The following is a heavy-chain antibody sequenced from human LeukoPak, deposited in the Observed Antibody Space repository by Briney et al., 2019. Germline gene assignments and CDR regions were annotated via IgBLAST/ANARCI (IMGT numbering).Heavy chain of an antibody. Sequence: SVNVSCKASGCSFSSYGYSLLRLAPAPGLEWMGMVIPIFGTANYAQKFQGRVTITADKSTSTAYMELSSLRSEDTAVYYCARVPLSGSRTYYFDYWGQGTLVTVSS. CDR1: GCSFSSYG. J-gene: IGHJ4*02. CDR2: VIPIFGTA. V-gene: IGHV1-69*06. D-gene: IGHD1-26*01. CDR3: ARVPLSGSRTYYFDY.